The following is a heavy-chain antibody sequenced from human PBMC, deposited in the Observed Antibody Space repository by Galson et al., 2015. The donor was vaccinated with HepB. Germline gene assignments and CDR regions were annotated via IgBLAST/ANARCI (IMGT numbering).Heavy chain of an antibody. CDR2: INPNSGGT. Sequence: SVKVSCKASGYTFTGYYMHWMRQAPGQGLEWMGWINPNSGGTNYAQKFQGWVTMTRDTSIRTAYMELSRLRSDDTAVYYCARGGSSSSTTVDIVATIGYWGQGTLVTVSS. V-gene: IGHV1-2*04. J-gene: IGHJ4*02. D-gene: IGHD5-12*01. CDR1: GYTFTGYY. CDR3: ARGGSSSSTTVDIVATIGY.